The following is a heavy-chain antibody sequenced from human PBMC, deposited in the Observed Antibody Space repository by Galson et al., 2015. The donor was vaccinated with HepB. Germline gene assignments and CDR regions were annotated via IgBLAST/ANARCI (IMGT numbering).Heavy chain of an antibody. CDR2: ISSSSSYI. J-gene: IGHJ4*02. V-gene: IGHV3-21*01. CDR1: GFTFSSYS. Sequence: SLRLSCAASGFTFSSYSMNWVRQAPGKGLEWVSSISSSSSYIYYADSVKGRFTISRDNAKNSLYLQMNSLRAEDTAVYYCARGGSYGDYGLSDFDYWGQGTLVTVSS. D-gene: IGHD4-17*01. CDR3: ARGGSYGDYGLSDFDY.